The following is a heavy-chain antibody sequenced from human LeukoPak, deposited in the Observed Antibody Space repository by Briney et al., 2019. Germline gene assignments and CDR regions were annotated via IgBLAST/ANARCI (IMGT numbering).Heavy chain of an antibody. J-gene: IGHJ4*02. Sequence: GGSLRLSCAASGFTFGSYGMLWVRQAPGKGLEWVAFIWYDGSNKYYADSVKGRFTISRDNSNNTLYLQMNSLRAEDTAVYYCAKSPKTGFLFDYWGKGTLVTVSS. D-gene: IGHD1-1*01. CDR3: AKSPKTGFLFDY. CDR2: IWYDGSNK. V-gene: IGHV3-33*03. CDR1: GFTFGSYG.